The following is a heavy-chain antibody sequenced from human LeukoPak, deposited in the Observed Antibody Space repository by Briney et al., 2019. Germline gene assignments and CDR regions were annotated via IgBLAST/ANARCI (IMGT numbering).Heavy chain of an antibody. Sequence: SETLSLTCAVSGDSISSGAYSWSWIRQPPGKGLEWIGYIYHTGRAFSNPSPRSRLTMSVDTSKNQISLKLNSLAAADTAVYYCARDKGYGVLDYWGPGTLVTVSS. CDR2: IYHTGRA. CDR1: GDSISSGAYS. CDR3: ARDKGYGVLDY. D-gene: IGHD4-17*01. J-gene: IGHJ4*02. V-gene: IGHV4-30-2*01.